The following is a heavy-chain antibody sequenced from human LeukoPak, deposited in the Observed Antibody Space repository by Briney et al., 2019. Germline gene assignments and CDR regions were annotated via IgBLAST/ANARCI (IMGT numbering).Heavy chain of an antibody. CDR3: ARRDADSTGYLYYFDY. D-gene: IGHD3-22*01. CDR1: GGSFSGYY. CDR2: INHSGST. J-gene: IGHJ4*02. V-gene: IGHV4-34*01. Sequence: SETLSLTCAVYGGSFSGYYWSWIRQPPGKGLEWIGEINHSGSTNYNPSLKGRVAILVDTSKKQFSLKLSSVTAADTALYYCARRDADSTGYLYYFDYWGQGTLVTVSS.